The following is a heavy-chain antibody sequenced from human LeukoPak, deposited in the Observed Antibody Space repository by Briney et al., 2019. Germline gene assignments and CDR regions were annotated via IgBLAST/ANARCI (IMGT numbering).Heavy chain of an antibody. CDR1: GFTFSSYG. Sequence: GSLRLSCAASGFTFSSYGMSWVRQPPGKGLERIGQINPSRNTNYNPSLKSRVTISVDTSKKQFSLKLSSVTAADTAVYYCARVRSGWYEDYWGQGTLVTVSS. D-gene: IGHD6-19*01. CDR3: ARVRSGWYEDY. CDR2: INPSRNT. V-gene: IGHV4-34*01. J-gene: IGHJ4*02.